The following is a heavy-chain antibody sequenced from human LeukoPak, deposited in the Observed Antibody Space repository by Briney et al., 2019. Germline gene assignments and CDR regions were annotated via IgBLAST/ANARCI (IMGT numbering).Heavy chain of an antibody. Sequence: GGSLRLSCAVSGFRFSDHRLSWVRQAPGKGLEWVSAIGDSGASTYYAESVKGRFTISRDNSKNTLYLQMNSLRAEDTAVYYCANMVRGLIINYWGQGTLVTVSS. CDR1: GFRFSDHR. D-gene: IGHD3-10*01. CDR2: IGDSGAST. V-gene: IGHV3-23*01. J-gene: IGHJ4*02. CDR3: ANMVRGLIINY.